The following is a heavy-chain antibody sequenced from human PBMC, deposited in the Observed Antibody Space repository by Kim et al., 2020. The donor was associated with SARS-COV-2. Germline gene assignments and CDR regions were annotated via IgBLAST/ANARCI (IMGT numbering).Heavy chain of an antibody. J-gene: IGHJ4*02. CDR2: INAGNGNT. V-gene: IGHV1-3*01. Sequence: ASVKVSCKASGYTFTSYAMHWVRQAPGQRLEWMGWINAGNGNTKYSQKFQGRVTITRDTSASTAYMDLSSLRSEDTAVYYCARGGSWLRFRNYFDYWGQGTLVTVSS. CDR3: ARGGSWLRFRNYFDY. D-gene: IGHD5-12*01. CDR1: GYTFTSYA.